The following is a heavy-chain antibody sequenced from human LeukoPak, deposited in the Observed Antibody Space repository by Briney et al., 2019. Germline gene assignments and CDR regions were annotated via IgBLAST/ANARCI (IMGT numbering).Heavy chain of an antibody. CDR1: GFTVSSNY. J-gene: IGHJ6*02. CDR2: IYSSGST. V-gene: IGHV3-66*01. D-gene: IGHD4-11*01. CDR3: ARDRKTTVTMKSTTYNYYGLDV. Sequence: GGSLRLSCAASGFTVSSNYMSWVRQAPGKGLEWLSVIYSSGSTYYADSVKDRFTISRDNSKNTLYLQMNSLRAEDTAVYYCARDRKTTVTMKSTTYNYYGLDVWGQGTTVTVSS.